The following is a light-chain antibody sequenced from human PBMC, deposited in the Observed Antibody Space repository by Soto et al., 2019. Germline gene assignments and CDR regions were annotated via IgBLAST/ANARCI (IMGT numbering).Light chain of an antibody. CDR3: QQYGNSLFT. CDR2: GAS. J-gene: IGKJ3*01. CDR1: QSVSSNY. V-gene: IGKV3-20*01. Sequence: EIVLTQSPGTLSLSPGERATLFCRASQSVSSNYLAWYQQKPGQAPRLLIYGASSRVTGIPDRFSGSGSGTDFTLTISRLEPEDFAVYYCQQYGNSLFTFGPGTKVDIK.